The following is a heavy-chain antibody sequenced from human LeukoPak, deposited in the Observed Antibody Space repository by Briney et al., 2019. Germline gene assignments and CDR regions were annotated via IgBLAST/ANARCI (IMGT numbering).Heavy chain of an antibody. D-gene: IGHD1-26*01. CDR2: IYHSGST. V-gene: IGHV4-59*01. J-gene: IGHJ4*02. CDR1: GRSISSYY. CDR3: ARKGDRGSAGFFDY. Sequence: SETLSLTCTVSGRSISSYYWSWIRQPPGKGLEWIGHIYHSGSTNYSPSLTSRVTMSVDRSKNQFSLKLSSVTAADTALYYCARKGDRGSAGFFDYSGQGTLVTVPS.